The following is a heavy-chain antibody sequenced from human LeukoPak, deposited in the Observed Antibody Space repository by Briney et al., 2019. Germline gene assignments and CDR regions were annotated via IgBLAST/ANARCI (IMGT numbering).Heavy chain of an antibody. CDR3: ARARRIQLWLRGDFDY. V-gene: IGHV4-34*01. Sequence: PSETLSLTCTVSGGSISSYYWSWIRQPPGKGLEWIGEINHSGSTNYNPSLKSRVTISVDTSKNQFSLKLSSVTAADTAVYYCARARRIQLWLRGDFDYWGQGTLVTVSS. CDR2: INHSGST. D-gene: IGHD5-18*01. J-gene: IGHJ4*02. CDR1: GGSISSYY.